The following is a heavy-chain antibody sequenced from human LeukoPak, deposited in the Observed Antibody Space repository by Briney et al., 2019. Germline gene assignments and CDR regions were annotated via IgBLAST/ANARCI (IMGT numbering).Heavy chain of an antibody. V-gene: IGHV3-9*01. J-gene: IGHJ5*02. Sequence: PGGSLRLSCAASGFTFDDYAMHWVRQAPGKGVEWVSGISWNSGSIGYADSVKGRFTISRDNAKNSLYLQMNSLRAEDTALYYCARRRGSGSYSWFDPWGQGTLVTVSS. CDR3: ARRRGSGSYSWFDP. D-gene: IGHD3-10*01. CDR2: ISWNSGSI. CDR1: GFTFDDYA.